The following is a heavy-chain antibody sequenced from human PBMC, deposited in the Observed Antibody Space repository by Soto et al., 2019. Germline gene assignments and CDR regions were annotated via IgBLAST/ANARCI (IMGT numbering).Heavy chain of an antibody. D-gene: IGHD3-10*01. Sequence: SETLSLTCAVYGGSFSGYYWTWIRQPPGKGLAWIGEINHSGSTKYNSSLKSRVTISGDTSKNQFSLKLSSVTAADTAVYYCARRRRGLSPPSASYGLGKYGMDVWGQGTTVTVSS. J-gene: IGHJ6*02. CDR2: INHSGST. CDR3: ARRRRGLSPPSASYGLGKYGMDV. CDR1: GGSFSGYY. V-gene: IGHV4-34*01.